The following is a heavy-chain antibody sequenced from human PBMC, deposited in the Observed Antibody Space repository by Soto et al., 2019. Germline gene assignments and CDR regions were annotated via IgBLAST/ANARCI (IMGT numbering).Heavy chain of an antibody. D-gene: IGHD2-2*01. Sequence: ASVKVSCKASGYMFTGFYLHWVRQAPGQGLEWMGWLNPKSGGTTYAQKFQGRLTLSRDTSINTAYMELSRLSIDDTALYYCARERYQVLSDGMDVWGQGTTVTVSS. V-gene: IGHV1-2*02. J-gene: IGHJ6*02. CDR3: ARERYQVLSDGMDV. CDR1: GYMFTGFY. CDR2: LNPKSGGT.